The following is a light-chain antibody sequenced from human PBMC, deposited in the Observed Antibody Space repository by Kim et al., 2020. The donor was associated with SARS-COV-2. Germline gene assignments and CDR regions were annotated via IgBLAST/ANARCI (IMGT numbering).Light chain of an antibody. CDR1: QSVSSY. J-gene: IGKJ2*01. Sequence: EIVMTQSPATLSLSPGERATLSCRASQSVSSYLAWYQQKPGQAPRLLIYDASNRATGIPARFSGSGSGTDFTLTISSLEPEDFAVYYCQKRSNYAFGQGTKLEI. V-gene: IGKV3-11*01. CDR2: DAS. CDR3: QKRSNYA.